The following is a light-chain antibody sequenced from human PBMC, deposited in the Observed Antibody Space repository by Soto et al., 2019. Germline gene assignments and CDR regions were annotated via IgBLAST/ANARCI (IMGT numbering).Light chain of an antibody. CDR1: QGVNSY. V-gene: IGKV1-9*01. Sequence: DIRLTQSPSFLSASVGDRVTVTCRASQGVNSYLAWYQQKPGKAPQLLIYTASTLQSGVPSRFSGSGSGTEFALTITSLQTEDLAAYYCQQLYNYPLTFGGGTKVEIK. CDR3: QQLYNYPLT. J-gene: IGKJ4*01. CDR2: TAS.